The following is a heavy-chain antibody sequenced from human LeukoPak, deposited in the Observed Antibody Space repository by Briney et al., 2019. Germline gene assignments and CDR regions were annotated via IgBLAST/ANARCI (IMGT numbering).Heavy chain of an antibody. Sequence: SETLSLTCTVTGGSISSYYWSWIRHPPGKGLEWIGYIYYSGSTNYNPSLKSRVTISVDTSKNQFSLKLSSVTAADTAVYYCARGGDITMIDYWGQGTLVTVSS. D-gene: IGHD3-22*01. CDR1: GGSISSYY. CDR3: ARGGDITMIDY. V-gene: IGHV4-59*01. J-gene: IGHJ4*02. CDR2: IYYSGST.